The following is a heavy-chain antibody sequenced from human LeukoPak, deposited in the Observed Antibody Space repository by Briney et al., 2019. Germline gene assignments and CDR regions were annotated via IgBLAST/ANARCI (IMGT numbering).Heavy chain of an antibody. CDR3: ARARPHYYGSGSYYTDAFDI. D-gene: IGHD3-10*01. CDR2: IYYSGST. V-gene: IGHV4-59*01. J-gene: IGHJ3*02. CDR1: GFMFSGYS. Sequence: PGGSLRLSCAASGFMFSGYSMDWVRQAPGKGLEWIGYIYYSGSTNYNPSLKSRVTISVNTSKNQFSLKLRSVTAADTAVYHCARARPHYYGSGSYYTDAFDIWGQGTMVTVSS.